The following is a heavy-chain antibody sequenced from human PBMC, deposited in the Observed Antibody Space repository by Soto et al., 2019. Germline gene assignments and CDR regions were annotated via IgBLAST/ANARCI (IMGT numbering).Heavy chain of an antibody. Sequence: SVKVSCKASGGTLSSYAISWVRQAPGQGLEWMGGIIPIFGTANYAQKFQGRVTITADESTSTAYMELSSLRSEDTAVYYCARDAYYYDSSVQGAFDIWGQGTMVTVSS. CDR1: GGTLSSYA. J-gene: IGHJ3*02. CDR2: IIPIFGTA. CDR3: ARDAYYYDSSVQGAFDI. V-gene: IGHV1-69*13. D-gene: IGHD3-22*01.